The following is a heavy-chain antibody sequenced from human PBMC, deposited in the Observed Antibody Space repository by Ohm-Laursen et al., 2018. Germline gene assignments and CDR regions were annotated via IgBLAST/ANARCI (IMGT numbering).Heavy chain of an antibody. V-gene: IGHV3-13*01. CDR2: IGTAGDT. CDR3: AREERGSDFQGIDY. D-gene: IGHD3/OR15-3a*01. Sequence: GSLRLSCTAPGFTFSSYDMHWVRQATGKGLEWVSAIGTAGDTYYPGSVKGRFTISRENAKNSLYLQVDSLRAGDTAVYYCAREERGSDFQGIDYWGQGTLVTVSS. CDR1: GFTFSSYD. J-gene: IGHJ4*02.